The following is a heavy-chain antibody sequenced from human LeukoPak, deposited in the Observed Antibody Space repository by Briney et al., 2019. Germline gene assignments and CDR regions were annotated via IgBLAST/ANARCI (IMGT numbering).Heavy chain of an antibody. CDR1: GYTLTELS. Sequence: ASVKVSCKVFGYTLTELSMHWVRQAPGKGLEWMGGFDPEDGETIYAQKFQGRVTMTEDTSTDTAYMELSSLRSEDTAVYYCATGPITMVRGVKDYWGQGTLVTVSS. J-gene: IGHJ4*02. CDR2: FDPEDGET. CDR3: ATGPITMVRGVKDY. V-gene: IGHV1-24*01. D-gene: IGHD3-10*01.